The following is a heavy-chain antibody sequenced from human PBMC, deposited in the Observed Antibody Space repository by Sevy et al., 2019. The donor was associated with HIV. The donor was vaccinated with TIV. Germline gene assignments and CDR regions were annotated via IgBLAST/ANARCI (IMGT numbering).Heavy chain of an antibody. CDR1: GFTFSSYG. CDR3: AKDLLPNYYGSGSYTYYYYGMDV. D-gene: IGHD3-10*01. CDR2: ISYDGSNK. Sequence: GGSLRLSCAASGFTFSSYGMHWVRQAPGKGLEWVAVISYDGSNKYYADSVKGRFTISRDNSKNTLYLQMNSLRADDTAVYYCAKDLLPNYYGSGSYTYYYYGMDVWGQGTTVTVSS. V-gene: IGHV3-30*18. J-gene: IGHJ6*02.